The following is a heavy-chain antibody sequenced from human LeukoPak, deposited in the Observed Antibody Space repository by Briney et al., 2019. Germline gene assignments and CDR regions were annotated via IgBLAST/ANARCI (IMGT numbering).Heavy chain of an antibody. V-gene: IGHV1-3*01. Sequence: RASVKVSCKASGYTFTRYVVHWVRQAPGQRPEWMGWINAGNGDTKYSQNFQDRVTITRDTSANTAYMELSSLTSEDTALYYCARDDCVDTSYPGGYWGQGTLVTVSS. CDR1: GYTFTRYV. CDR3: ARDDCVDTSYPGGY. CDR2: INAGNGDT. D-gene: IGHD2-21*01. J-gene: IGHJ4*02.